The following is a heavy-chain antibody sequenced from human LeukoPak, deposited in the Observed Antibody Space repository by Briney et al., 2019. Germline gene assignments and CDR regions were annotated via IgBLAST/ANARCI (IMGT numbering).Heavy chain of an antibody. J-gene: IGHJ6*03. CDR3: ARAHSSIAARPHYYYYYMDV. CDR2: FDPEDGET. Sequence: ASVKVSCKVSGYTLTELSMHWVRQAPGKGLECMGGFDPEDGETIYAQKFQGRVTMTEDTSTDTAYMELSSLRSEDTAVYYCARAHSSIAARPHYYYYYMDVWGKGTTVTVSS. D-gene: IGHD6-6*01. V-gene: IGHV1-24*01. CDR1: GYTLTELS.